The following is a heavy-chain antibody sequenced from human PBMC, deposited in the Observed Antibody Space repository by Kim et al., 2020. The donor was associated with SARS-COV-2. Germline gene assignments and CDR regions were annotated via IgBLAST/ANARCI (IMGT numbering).Heavy chain of an antibody. CDR3: ARQDSSGWEDCDY. V-gene: IGHV4-39*01. D-gene: IGHD6-19*01. CDR2: IYYSGST. J-gene: IGHJ4*02. Sequence: SETLSLTCTVSGGSISSSSYYWGWIRQPPGKGLEWIGSIYYSGSTYYNPSLKSRVTISVDTSKNQFSLKLSSVTAADTAVYYCARQDSSGWEDCDYWGQGTLVTVSS. CDR1: GGSISSSSYY.